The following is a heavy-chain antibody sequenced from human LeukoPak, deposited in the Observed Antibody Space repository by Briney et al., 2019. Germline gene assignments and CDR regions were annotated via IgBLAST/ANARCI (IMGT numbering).Heavy chain of an antibody. J-gene: IGHJ4*02. CDR3: ARGPWLVNDY. Sequence: GGSLRLSCAAPGFSFSYHGMNWVRQAPGKGLEWVSGVSPPGGGTYYADSVKGRFTISRDNAKNSLYLQMNSLRAEDTAVYYCARGPWLVNDYWGQGTLVTVSS. CDR2: VSPPGGGT. D-gene: IGHD6-19*01. V-gene: IGHV3-21*01. CDR1: GFSFSYHG.